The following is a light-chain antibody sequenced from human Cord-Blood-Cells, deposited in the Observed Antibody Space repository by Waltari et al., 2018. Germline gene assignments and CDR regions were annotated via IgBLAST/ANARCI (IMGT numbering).Light chain of an antibody. Sequence: DIQLTQSPSSLSASVGERVTITCRASQSLSIYLNWYQQKPGKAPKLLIYPASSLQSGVPSRFSGSGSGTDFTLTISSLQPEDFATYYCQQSYSTPRSFGQGTKLEIK. CDR2: PAS. CDR3: QQSYSTPRS. CDR1: QSLSIY. J-gene: IGKJ2*03. V-gene: IGKV1-39*01.